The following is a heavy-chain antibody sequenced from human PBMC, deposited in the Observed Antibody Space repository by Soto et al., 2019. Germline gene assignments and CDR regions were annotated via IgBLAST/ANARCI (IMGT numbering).Heavy chain of an antibody. CDR2: IYTGGGT. V-gene: IGHV3-66*01. Sequence: EVQLVESGGGLVQPGGSLRLYCAASGLTVSTSPMSWVRQAPGKGLEWVSVIYTGGGTHYADSVKGRFTISRDNSKNTVNLQMNSLRPEDTAVYYCARDGSGHWGQGTLVTVSS. CDR3: ARDGSGH. J-gene: IGHJ4*02. CDR1: GLTVSTSP.